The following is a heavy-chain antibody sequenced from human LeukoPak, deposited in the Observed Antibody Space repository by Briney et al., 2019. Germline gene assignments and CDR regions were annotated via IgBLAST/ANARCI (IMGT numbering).Heavy chain of an antibody. J-gene: IGHJ4*02. CDR2: ISSSSSYI. CDR3: ARPESYCSGGSCSLGY. CDR1: GFTFSSYS. D-gene: IGHD2-15*01. Sequence: PGGSLRLSCAASGFTFSSYSMNWVRQAPGKGLEWVSSISSSSSYIYYADSVKGRFTISRDNAKNSLYLQMNSLRAEDTAVYYCARPESYCSGGSCSLGYWGQGTLVTVSS. V-gene: IGHV3-21*01.